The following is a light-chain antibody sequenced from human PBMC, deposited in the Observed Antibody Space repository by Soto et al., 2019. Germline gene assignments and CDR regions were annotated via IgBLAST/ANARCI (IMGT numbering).Light chain of an antibody. J-gene: IGKJ5*01. CDR3: QQVNSYPRT. V-gene: IGKV1-9*01. CDR2: ASS. Sequence: DIQRTQSPSFLSPSIGASVTITGRASQVISTSLAWYQVKPGKAPKLLIYASSTLESGVPSKFSATVSGTEFSLTITSLQPEEFATYDCQQVNSYPRTVGLGTR. CDR1: QVISTS.